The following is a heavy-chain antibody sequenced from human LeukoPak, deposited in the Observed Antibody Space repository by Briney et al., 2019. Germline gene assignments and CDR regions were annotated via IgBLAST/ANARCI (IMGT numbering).Heavy chain of an antibody. V-gene: IGHV4-31*03. D-gene: IGHD3-10*01. CDR3: ARGGVLLWFGESQIEFDP. CDR1: GGSISSGGCY. J-gene: IGHJ5*02. CDR2: IYYSGST. Sequence: PSETLSLTCTVSGGSISSGGCYWSWIRQHPGKGLEWIGYIYYSGSTYYNPSLKSRVTISVDTSKNQFSLKLSSVTAADTAVYYCARGGVLLWFGESQIEFDPWGQGTLVTVSS.